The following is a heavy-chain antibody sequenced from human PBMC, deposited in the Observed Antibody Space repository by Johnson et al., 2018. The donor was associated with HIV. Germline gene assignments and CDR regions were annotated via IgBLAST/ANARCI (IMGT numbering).Heavy chain of an antibody. D-gene: IGHD4-17*01. CDR3: AGDYGDDDHAFAI. Sequence: VQLVESGGGVVQPGGSLRLSCAASGFTFSSSWMHWVCQAPEKGLEWVSYISRGGSSASVIYYADSVKGRFTISRENAKNSVYLQMNSLGSDDTEVYYCAGDYGDDDHAFAIWGRWTVVTVTS. J-gene: IGHJ3*02. V-gene: IGHV3-48*04. CDR1: GFTFSSSW. CDR2: ISRGGSSASVI.